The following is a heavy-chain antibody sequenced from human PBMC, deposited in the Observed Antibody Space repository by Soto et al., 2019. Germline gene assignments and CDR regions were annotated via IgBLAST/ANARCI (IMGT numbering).Heavy chain of an antibody. J-gene: IGHJ4*02. CDR2: INPSGGST. Sequence: QVQLVQSGAEVKKPGASVKGSCKASGYTFTNYYIHWVRQAPGQGLEWMGIINPSGGSTNYAQKFQGRVTMTRDTSTSTVYMELSSLRSEDTAVYYCARGGMATLYFDYWGQGTLVTVSS. V-gene: IGHV1-46*03. D-gene: IGHD5-12*01. CDR3: ARGGMATLYFDY. CDR1: GYTFTNYY.